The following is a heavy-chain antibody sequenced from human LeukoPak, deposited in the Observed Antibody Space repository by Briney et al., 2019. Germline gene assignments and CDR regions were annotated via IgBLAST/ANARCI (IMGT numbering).Heavy chain of an antibody. CDR2: IIPILGIA. CDR3: ARGPLRGYYDSSGYYYGY. J-gene: IGHJ4*02. Sequence: VASVKVSCKASGGTFSSYTISWVRQAPGQGLEWMGRIIPILGIANYAQKFQGRVTITADKSTSTAYMELSSPRSEDTAVYYCARGPLRGYYDSSGYYYGYWGQGTLVTVSS. CDR1: GGTFSSYT. V-gene: IGHV1-69*02. D-gene: IGHD3-22*01.